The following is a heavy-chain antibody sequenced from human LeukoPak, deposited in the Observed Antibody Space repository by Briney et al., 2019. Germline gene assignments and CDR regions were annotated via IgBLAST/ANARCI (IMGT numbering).Heavy chain of an antibody. CDR1: GGSVSSGSYY. J-gene: IGHJ4*02. CDR3: ARGGSYYYGSGSYSRSLFDY. D-gene: IGHD3-10*01. V-gene: IGHV4-61*01. CDR2: IYYSGST. Sequence: SETLSLTCTVSGGSVSSGSYYWSWIRQPPGKGLEWIGYIYYSGSTNYNPSLKSRVTISVDTSKNQFSLKLSSLTAADTAVYYCARGGSYYYGSGSYSRSLFDYWGQGTLVTVSS.